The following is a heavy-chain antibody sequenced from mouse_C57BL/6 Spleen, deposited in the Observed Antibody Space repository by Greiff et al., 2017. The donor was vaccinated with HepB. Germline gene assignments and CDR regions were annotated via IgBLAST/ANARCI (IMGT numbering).Heavy chain of an antibody. Sequence: DVHLVESGGGLVQPKGSLKLSCAASGFSFNTYAMNWVRQAPGKGLEWVARIRSKSNNYATYYADSVKDRFTISRDDSESMLYLQRNNLKTEDTAMYYCVRGSWGFAYWGQGTLVTVSA. V-gene: IGHV10-1*01. CDR2: IRSKSNNYAT. D-gene: IGHD1-1*01. CDR1: GFSFNTYA. J-gene: IGHJ3*01. CDR3: VRGSWGFAY.